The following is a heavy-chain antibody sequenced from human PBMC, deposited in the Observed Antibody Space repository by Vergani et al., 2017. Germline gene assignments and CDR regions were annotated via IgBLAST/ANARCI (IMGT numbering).Heavy chain of an antibody. D-gene: IGHD6-6*01. CDR1: GDSLTSADYF. V-gene: IGHV4-61*10. J-gene: IGHJ6*03. Sequence: QVQLQESGPGLVKPSQTLSLTCTVSGDSLTSADYFWTWIRQPAGKGLEWIGEINHSGSTNYNPSLKSRVTISVDTSKNQFSLKLSSVTAADTAVYYCARGRGQLVQYYYYMDVWGKGTTVTVSS. CDR3: ARGRGQLVQYYYYMDV. CDR2: INHSGST.